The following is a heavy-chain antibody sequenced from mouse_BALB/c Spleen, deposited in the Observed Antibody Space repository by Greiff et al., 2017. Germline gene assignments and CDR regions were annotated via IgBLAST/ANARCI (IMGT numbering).Heavy chain of an antibody. CDR1: GFTFSSYA. Sequence: VKLMESGGGLVKPGGSLKLSCEASGFTFSSYAMSWVRQTPEKRLEWVASISSGGSTYYPDSVKGRFTISRDNARNILYLQMSSLRSEDTAMYYCARGDGYYYFDYWGQGTTLTVSS. D-gene: IGHD2-3*01. J-gene: IGHJ2*01. CDR2: ISSGGST. CDR3: ARGDGYYYFDY. V-gene: IGHV5-6-5*01.